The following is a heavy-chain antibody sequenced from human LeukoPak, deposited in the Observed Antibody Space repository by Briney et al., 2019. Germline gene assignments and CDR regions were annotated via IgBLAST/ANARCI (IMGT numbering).Heavy chain of an antibody. D-gene: IGHD6-13*01. J-gene: IGHJ4*02. CDR3: ARIGYSSSCFDY. CDR2: IKQDGSEK. V-gene: IGHV3-7*01. CDR1: GFTFTSYW. Sequence: PGGSPRLSCAASGFTFTSYWMSWVRQAPGKGLEWVANIKQDGSEKDYMDSMKGRFTISRDNAKNSLYLQINSLRAEDTAVYYCARIGYSSSCFDYWGQGTLVTVSS.